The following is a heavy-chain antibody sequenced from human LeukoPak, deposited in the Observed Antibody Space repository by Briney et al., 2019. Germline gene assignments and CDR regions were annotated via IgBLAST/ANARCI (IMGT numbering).Heavy chain of an antibody. D-gene: IGHD5-12*01. Sequence: GGSLRLSCAASGFTFSSYWMHWVRQVPGKGLVWVSQINTDGSNTNYADSVKGRFTISRDNSKNTLYLQMNSLRAEDTAVYYCAKSSRGRLDWFDPWGQGTLVTVSS. J-gene: IGHJ5*02. V-gene: IGHV3-74*01. CDR3: AKSSRGRLDWFDP. CDR2: INTDGSNT. CDR1: GFTFSSYW.